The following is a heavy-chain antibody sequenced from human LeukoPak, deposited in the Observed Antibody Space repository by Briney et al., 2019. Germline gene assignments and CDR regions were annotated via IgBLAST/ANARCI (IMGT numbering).Heavy chain of an antibody. J-gene: IGHJ4*02. CDR2: IGAYNGNT. V-gene: IGHV1-18*01. CDR1: GYTFTSYA. CDR3: ARETTIFGVVIIRDFDY. D-gene: IGHD3-3*01. Sequence: ASVKVSCKASGYTFTSYAMHWVRQAPGQRLEWMGWIGAYNGNTNYAQKLQGRVTMTTDTSTSTAYMELRSLRSDDTAVYYCARETTIFGVVIIRDFDYWGQGTLVTVSS.